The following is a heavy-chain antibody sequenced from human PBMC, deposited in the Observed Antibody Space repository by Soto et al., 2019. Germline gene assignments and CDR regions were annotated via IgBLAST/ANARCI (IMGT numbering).Heavy chain of an antibody. Sequence: PGGSLRLSCSASGFRFSDSAMHWVRQAPGKGPEYVSAISTNGRNTYYADSVKGRFTISRDNSKNTVHLQMSSLRTEDTAVYYCLRDIFGVVIFDSWGQGTPVTVSS. J-gene: IGHJ4*02. D-gene: IGHD3-3*01. CDR3: LRDIFGVVIFDS. CDR2: ISTNGRNT. V-gene: IGHV3-64D*06. CDR1: GFRFSDSA.